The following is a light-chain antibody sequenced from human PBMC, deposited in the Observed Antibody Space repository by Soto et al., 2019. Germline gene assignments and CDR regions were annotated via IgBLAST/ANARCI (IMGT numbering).Light chain of an antibody. V-gene: IGKV3-20*01. J-gene: IGKJ5*01. Sequence: EIVMTQSPSSLSVSPGERATLSCRASQNVNSNLAWYQLKPGQAPRLLIYDTSSRATGIPDRFSGSGSGTDFTLTISRLEPEDFAMYYCQQYGSPVTFGQGTRLEIK. CDR1: QNVNSN. CDR3: QQYGSPVT. CDR2: DTS.